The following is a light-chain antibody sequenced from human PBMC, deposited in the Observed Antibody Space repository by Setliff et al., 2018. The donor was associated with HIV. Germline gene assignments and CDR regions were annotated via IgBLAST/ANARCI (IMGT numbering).Light chain of an antibody. CDR2: TNS. Sequence: QSVLTQSPSVSGTPGQRVTISCSGSNSNIGTTTVNWYQRLPGAAPKLLIYTNSHRPSGVPDRFSGSKSGTSAPLAISGLQSEDEAEYYCASWDDSLKVYVFGSGTRAPS. CDR3: ASWDDSLKVYV. J-gene: IGLJ1*01. CDR1: NSNIGTTT. V-gene: IGLV1-44*01.